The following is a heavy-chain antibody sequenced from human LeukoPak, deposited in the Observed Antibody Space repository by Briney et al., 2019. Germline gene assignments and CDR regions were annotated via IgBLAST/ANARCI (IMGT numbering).Heavy chain of an antibody. V-gene: IGHV3-33*01. D-gene: IGHD3-22*01. CDR2: IWYDGSNK. CDR3: ARENDCSGYYYFDY. CDR1: GFTFSSYG. Sequence: PGRSLRLSCAASGFTFSSYGMHWVRQAPGKGLEWVAVIWYDGSNKYYADSVKGRFTISRDNSKNTLYLQMNSLRAEDTAVYYCARENDCSGYYYFDYWGQGTLVTVSS. J-gene: IGHJ4*02.